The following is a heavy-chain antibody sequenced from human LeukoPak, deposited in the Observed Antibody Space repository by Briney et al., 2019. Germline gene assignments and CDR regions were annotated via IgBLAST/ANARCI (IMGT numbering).Heavy chain of an antibody. CDR3: ARSAKAIAVAGSYFYYMDV. V-gene: IGHV1-18*01. CDR2: ISAYSGNT. CDR1: GYTFANYI. J-gene: IGHJ6*03. Sequence: ASVKVSCKASGYTFANYIISWVRQAPGHGLEWMGRISAYSGNTNYAQKLQGRVTMTTDTSTSTAYMELRSLRSDDTAVYYCARSAKAIAVAGSYFYYMDVWGKGTPVTVSS. D-gene: IGHD6-19*01.